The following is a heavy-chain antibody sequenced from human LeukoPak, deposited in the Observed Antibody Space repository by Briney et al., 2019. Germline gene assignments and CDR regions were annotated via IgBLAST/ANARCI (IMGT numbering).Heavy chain of an antibody. D-gene: IGHD3-22*01. J-gene: IGHJ4*02. V-gene: IGHV1-18*01. CDR2: ITAYKLNT. CDR3: ACYVIPEYDSSGYPFDY. CDR1: GYTFTSYG. Sequence: ASGKLSFKASGYTFTSYGIIWVRQPPGEGLEWMGWITAYKLNTNYAQKFQRRGTMTIDKSTTTAYMELRSLSSQDAEVYSFACYVIPEYDSSGYPFDYWGQGTLVTVSS.